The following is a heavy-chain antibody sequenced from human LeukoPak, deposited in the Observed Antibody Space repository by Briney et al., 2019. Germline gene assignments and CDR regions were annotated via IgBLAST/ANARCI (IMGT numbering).Heavy chain of an antibody. D-gene: IGHD3-10*01. CDR1: GFSFSTDS. CDR2: ISSSSDYI. Sequence: GGSLRLSCAVSGFSFSTDSMNWVRQAPGKGLEWVSSISSSSDYIFYADSVKGRFAISRDNAKNSLYLQMDSLRVEDTAVYYCARRGLGRPYWGQGTLVTVSS. V-gene: IGHV3-21*06. CDR3: ARRGLGRPY. J-gene: IGHJ4*02.